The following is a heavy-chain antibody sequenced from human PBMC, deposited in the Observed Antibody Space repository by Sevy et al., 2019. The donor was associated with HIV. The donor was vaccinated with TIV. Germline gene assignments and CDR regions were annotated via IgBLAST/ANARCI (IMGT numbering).Heavy chain of an antibody. CDR2: LTSTDKA. CDR1: GFTFSRYT. CDR3: GKALTMGWEKYAFNI. J-gene: IGHJ3*02. V-gene: IGHV3-23*01. Sequence: GGSLRLSCAASGFTFSRYTMTWVRQTPGKGLEWVSSLTSTDKAFYVDSVKGRFTISRDTSKNMLYLQMNSLRAEDTAVYYCGKALTMGWEKYAFNIWGPGTSVTVSS. D-gene: IGHD1-26*01.